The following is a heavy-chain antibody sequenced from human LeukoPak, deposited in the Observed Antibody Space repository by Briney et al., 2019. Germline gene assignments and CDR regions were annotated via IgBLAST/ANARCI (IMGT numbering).Heavy chain of an antibody. CDR3: ARERGTCINAVCYDAFDI. J-gene: IGHJ3*02. CDR1: GFTFSNAW. D-gene: IGHD2-8*01. CDR2: IKEDGSEK. Sequence: PGGSLRLSCAASGFTFSNAWMSWVRQAPGKGLEWVAKIKEDGSEKYYVDSVKGRFTISRDKAKNSLYMQINSLRAEDTAVYYCARERGTCINAVCYDAFDIWGQGTMVTVSS. V-gene: IGHV3-7*01.